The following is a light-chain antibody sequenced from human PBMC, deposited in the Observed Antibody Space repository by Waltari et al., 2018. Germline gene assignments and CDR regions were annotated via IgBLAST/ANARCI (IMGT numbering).Light chain of an antibody. V-gene: IGLV1-47*01. J-gene: IGLJ2*01. CDR3: ATWDDSRQGV. CDR2: RDN. CDR1: NSNIVRSY. Sequence: QSVLTQPPSASGTPGQRVTISCSGSNSNIVRSYVYWYQQFPGTAPKLLIYRDNQRPSGVPDRFSGSKSGTSASLAISGLRSEDEADYYCATWDDSRQGVFGGGTKLTVL.